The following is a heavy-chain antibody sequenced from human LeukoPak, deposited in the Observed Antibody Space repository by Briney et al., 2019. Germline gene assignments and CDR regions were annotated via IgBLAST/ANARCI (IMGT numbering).Heavy chain of an antibody. V-gene: IGHV3-48*04. CDR3: ARSYYYGSGSYDY. Sequence: GGSLRLSCAASGFTYSSYSMNWVRQAPGKGLEWVSYISSSSSTIYYADSVKGRSTISRDNAKNSLYLQMNSLRAEDTAVYYCARSYYYGSGSYDYWGQGTLVTVSS. CDR1: GFTYSSYS. CDR2: ISSSSSTI. J-gene: IGHJ4*02. D-gene: IGHD3-10*01.